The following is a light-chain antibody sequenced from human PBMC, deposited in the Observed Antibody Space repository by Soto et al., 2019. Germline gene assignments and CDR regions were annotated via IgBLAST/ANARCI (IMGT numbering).Light chain of an antibody. J-gene: IGLJ2*01. CDR1: SSDVGGYNY. CDR3: SSYTSSSTLEV. Sequence: QSALTQPASVSGSPGQSITISCTGTSSDVGGYNYVSWYQQHPDKAPKLMIFDVSYRPSGASNRFSGSKSGNTASLTISGVQAEDEADYYCSSYTSSSTLEVLGGGTKLTVL. V-gene: IGLV2-14*01. CDR2: DVS.